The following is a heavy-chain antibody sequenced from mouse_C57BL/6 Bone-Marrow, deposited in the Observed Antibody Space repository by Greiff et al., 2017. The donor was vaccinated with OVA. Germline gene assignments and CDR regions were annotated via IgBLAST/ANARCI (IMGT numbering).Heavy chain of an antibody. CDR1: GFTFSDYG. V-gene: IGHV5-17*01. J-gene: IGHJ1*03. Sequence: EVQGVESGGGLVKPGGSLKLSCAASGFTFSDYGMHWVRQAPEKGLEWVAYISSGSSTIYYADTVKGRFTISRDNAKNTLFLQMTSLRSEDTAMYYCARREITTRWYFDVWGTGTTVTVSS. D-gene: IGHD2-4*01. CDR2: ISSGSSTI. CDR3: ARREITTRWYFDV.